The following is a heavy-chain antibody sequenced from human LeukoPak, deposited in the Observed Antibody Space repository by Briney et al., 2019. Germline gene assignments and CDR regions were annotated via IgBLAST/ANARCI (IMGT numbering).Heavy chain of an antibody. CDR3: VRNISSSLPPSSYNYFDP. CDR2: MQSTGNS. Sequence: SETVSLTCSVSGDSISTYHWNWIRKPPGKGLEWIGYMQSTGNSKYNPSLKSRVNIFVDTSKNQAALILSSVTAADTAVYYCVRNISSSLPPSSYNYFDPWGQGILVTVSS. J-gene: IGHJ5*02. CDR1: GDSISTYH. V-gene: IGHV4-59*01. D-gene: IGHD6-6*01.